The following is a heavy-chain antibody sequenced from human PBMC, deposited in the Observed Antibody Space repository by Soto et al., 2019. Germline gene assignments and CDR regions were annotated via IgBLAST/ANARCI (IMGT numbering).Heavy chain of an antibody. CDR1: GFTFSDYY. CDR3: ARDRLDYDFWSGLEYGMDV. J-gene: IGHJ6*02. CDR2: ISSSSSYT. V-gene: IGHV3-11*06. Sequence: GGSLRLSCAASGFTFSDYYMSWIRQAPGKGLEWVSYISSSSSYTNYADSVKGRFTISRDNAKNSLYLQMNSLRAEDTAVYYCARDRLDYDFWSGLEYGMDVWGQGTTVTVSS. D-gene: IGHD3-3*01.